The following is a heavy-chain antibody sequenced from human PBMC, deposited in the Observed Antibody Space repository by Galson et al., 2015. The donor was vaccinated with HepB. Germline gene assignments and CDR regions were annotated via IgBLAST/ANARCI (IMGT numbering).Heavy chain of an antibody. CDR3: ARDFPSGYCSSTSCHISRDYYGSGFDY. CDR2: IIPIFGTA. V-gene: IGHV1-69*13. CDR1: GGTFSSYA. J-gene: IGHJ4*02. Sequence: SVKVSCKASGGTFSSYAISWVRQAPGQGLEWMGGIIPIFGTANYAQKFQGRVTITADESTSTAYMELSSLRSEDTAVYYCARDFPSGYCSSTSCHISRDYYGSGFDYWGQGTLVTVSS. D-gene: IGHD2-2*02.